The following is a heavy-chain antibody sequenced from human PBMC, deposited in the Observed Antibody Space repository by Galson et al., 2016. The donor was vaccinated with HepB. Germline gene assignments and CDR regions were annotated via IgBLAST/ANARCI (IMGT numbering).Heavy chain of an antibody. D-gene: IGHD2-21*01. CDR1: GFIVSSNY. J-gene: IGHJ4*02. CDR3: TRGWIREYSSGNGGGNGGDH. Sequence: SLRLSCAASGFIVSSNYMNWVRQAPGNGLEWVSVLYASGKTYYADSVKGRFTISRDNSKNILFLQMNSLRAEDTAVYYCTRGWIREYSSGNGGGNGGDHWGQGILVTVSS. CDR2: LYASGKT. V-gene: IGHV3-53*01.